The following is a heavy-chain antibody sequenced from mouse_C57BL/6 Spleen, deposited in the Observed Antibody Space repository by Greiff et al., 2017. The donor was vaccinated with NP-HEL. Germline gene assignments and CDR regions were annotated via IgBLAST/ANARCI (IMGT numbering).Heavy chain of an antibody. V-gene: IGHV5-17*01. CDR3: ARKDGSYWYFDV. J-gene: IGHJ1*03. CDR2: ISSGSSTI. D-gene: IGHD1-1*02. CDR1: GFTFSDYG. Sequence: EVKLVESGGGLVKPGGSLKLSCAASGFTFSDYGMHWVRQAPEKGLEWVAYISSGSSTIYYADTVKGRFTISRDNAKNTLFLQMTSLRSEDTAMYYCARKDGSYWYFDVWGTGTTVTVSS.